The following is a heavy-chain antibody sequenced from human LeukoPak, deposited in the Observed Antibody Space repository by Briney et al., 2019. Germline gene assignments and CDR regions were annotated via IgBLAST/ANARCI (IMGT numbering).Heavy chain of an antibody. CDR2: IDPSDSYT. CDR3: AREWYCSGGSCYYYFDY. D-gene: IGHD2-15*01. J-gene: IGHJ4*02. Sequence: HGESLQISCKGSGYSFTSYWISWVRQMPGKGLEWMGRIDPSDSYTNYSPSFQGHVTIPADKSISTAYLQWSSLKASDTAMYYCAREWYCSGGSCYYYFDYWGQGTLVTVSS. CDR1: GYSFTSYW. V-gene: IGHV5-10-1*01.